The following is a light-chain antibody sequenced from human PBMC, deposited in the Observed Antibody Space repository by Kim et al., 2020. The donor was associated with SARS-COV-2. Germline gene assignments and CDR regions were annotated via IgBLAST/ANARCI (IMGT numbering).Light chain of an antibody. V-gene: IGKV1-39*01. CDR3: QQSYIAPYT. Sequence: SASVGHRVTITCRASQNINIYLNWYQQKPGKAPNLLIYATSTLESGVPSRFSGSRSGTTFTLTISSLRPEDFATYYCQQSYIAPYTFGQGTKLEI. CDR1: QNINIY. CDR2: ATS. J-gene: IGKJ2*01.